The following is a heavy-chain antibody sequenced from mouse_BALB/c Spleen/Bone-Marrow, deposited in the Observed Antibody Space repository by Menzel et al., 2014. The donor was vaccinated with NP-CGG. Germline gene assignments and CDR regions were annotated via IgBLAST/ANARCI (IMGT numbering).Heavy chain of an antibody. D-gene: IGHD1-1*01. CDR2: IYPGDGDT. Sequence: QVHVKQSGAELVRPGSSVKISCKASGYAFSSYWVNWVKQRPGQGLEWIGQIYPGDGDTNHNGKFRGKATLTADKSSSTAYMQLSSLTFEDSAVYFCARWGGENYVNYCAMDYWGQGTSVTVSS. CDR1: GYAFSSYW. J-gene: IGHJ4*01. V-gene: IGHV1-80*01. CDR3: ARWGGENYVNYCAMDY.